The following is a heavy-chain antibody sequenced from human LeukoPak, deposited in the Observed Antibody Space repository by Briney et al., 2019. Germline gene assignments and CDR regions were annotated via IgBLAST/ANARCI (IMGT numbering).Heavy chain of an antibody. CDR2: RHHSGSS. V-gene: IGHV4-59*01. J-gene: IGHJ4*02. CDR3: ARVVGRGWNYFDS. Sequence: PSETLSLTCTVSGGSISSYYWSWLRQPPGKGLEWIAYRHHSGSSNYNPSLESRVTVSVDTSNNQFSLRVTSVTAADTAVYYCARVVGRGWNYFDSWGQGTLVTVSS. D-gene: IGHD6-19*01. CDR1: GGSISSYY.